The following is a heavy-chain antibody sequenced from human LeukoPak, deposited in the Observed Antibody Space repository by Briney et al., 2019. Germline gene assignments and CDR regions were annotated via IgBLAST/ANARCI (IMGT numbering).Heavy chain of an antibody. J-gene: IGHJ4*02. CDR2: IGTAGDT. D-gene: IGHD3-22*01. CDR3: ARDRSITMIVVVTPGVFDY. Sequence: PGGSLRLSCAASGFTFSSYDMHWVRQATGKGLEWVSAIGTAGDTYYPGSVKGRFTISRENAKNSLYLQMNSLRAGDTAVYYCARDRSITMIVVVTPGVFDYWGQGTLVTVSS. V-gene: IGHV3-13*01. CDR1: GFTFSSYD.